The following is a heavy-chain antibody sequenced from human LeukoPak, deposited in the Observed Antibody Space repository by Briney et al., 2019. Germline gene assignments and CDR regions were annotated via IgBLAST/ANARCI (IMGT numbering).Heavy chain of an antibody. D-gene: IGHD1-7*01. J-gene: IGHJ1*01. Sequence: GGSLRLSCAASGFSVSNNYMNWVRQAPGKGLEWVSVISSSDNTYYADSVRGRFTIYRDISKNTLYPQMNNLRPEDTTIYHCARNWNSDYYWEDWGKGTLVTVSS. CDR3: ARNWNSDYYWED. CDR1: GFSVSNNY. CDR2: ISSSDNT. V-gene: IGHV3-66*02.